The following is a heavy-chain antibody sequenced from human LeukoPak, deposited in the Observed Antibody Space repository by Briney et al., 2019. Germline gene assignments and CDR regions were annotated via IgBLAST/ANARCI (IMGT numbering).Heavy chain of an antibody. CDR1: GGSIIGYY. D-gene: IGHD6-6*01. Sequence: SETLSLTCTVSGGSIIGYYWSWIRQPPGKGLEWIGYIYYSGSTNYNPSLKSRLTISVDTSENQFSLKLSSVTATDTAVYYCAREYSSSSGRRAFDIWGQGTMVTVSS. CDR2: IYYSGST. J-gene: IGHJ3*02. CDR3: AREYSSSSGRRAFDI. V-gene: IGHV4-59*08.